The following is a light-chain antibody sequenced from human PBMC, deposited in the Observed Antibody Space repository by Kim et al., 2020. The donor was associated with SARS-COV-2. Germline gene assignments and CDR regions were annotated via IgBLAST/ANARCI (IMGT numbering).Light chain of an antibody. V-gene: IGKV3D-15*01. CDR3: QQYNNWPYS. CDR2: GAS. CDR1: RSVSSN. J-gene: IGKJ2*03. Sequence: SVSPGERAPLSCRASRSVSSNLAWYQQKPGQAPRLLIYGASTRATGIPARFSGSGSGTEFTLTISSLQSEDFAVYYCQQYNNWPYSFGQGTKLEI.